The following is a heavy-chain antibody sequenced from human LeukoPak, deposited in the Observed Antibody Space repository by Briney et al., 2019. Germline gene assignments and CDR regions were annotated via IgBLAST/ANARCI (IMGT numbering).Heavy chain of an antibody. V-gene: IGHV4-34*01. CDR2: INHSGST. CDR3: ARGGRLSPPRYYYGMDV. D-gene: IGHD2-21*02. CDR1: GGFFSGYY. Sequence: SETLFLTCAVYGGFFSGYYWSWIRQPPGKGLEWIGEINHSGSTNYNPSLKSRVTISVDTSKNQFSLKLSSVAAADTAVYDCARGGRLSPPRYYYGMDVWGKGTTVTVSS. J-gene: IGHJ6*04.